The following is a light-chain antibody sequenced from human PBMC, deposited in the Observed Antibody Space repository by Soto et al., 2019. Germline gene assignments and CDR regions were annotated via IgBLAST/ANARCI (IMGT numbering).Light chain of an antibody. Sequence: EIVLTQSPGTLSLSPGERATLSCRASQSVSSSYLARYQQKPGQAPRLLIYGASSRATGIPDRFSGSGSGTDFTLTISRLEPEDFAAYYCQQYGSSAWTFGQGIKVEIK. J-gene: IGKJ1*01. CDR1: QSVSSSY. CDR3: QQYGSSAWT. V-gene: IGKV3-20*01. CDR2: GAS.